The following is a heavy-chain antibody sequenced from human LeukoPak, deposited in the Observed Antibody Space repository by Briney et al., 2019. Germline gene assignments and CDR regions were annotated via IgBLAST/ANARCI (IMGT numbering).Heavy chain of an antibody. Sequence: PGGSLRLSCAASGFTFSRFAIHWVRQAPGRGLEWVTFISSDGNNQCYADSVKGRFTISRDNSKNTLYLQMNSLRPEDTAVYYCARREDCVGASCFDAFDYWGQGTLVTVSS. J-gene: IGHJ4*02. CDR2: ISSDGNNQ. D-gene: IGHD2-15*01. CDR1: GFTFSRFA. CDR3: ARREDCVGASCFDAFDY. V-gene: IGHV3-30-3*01.